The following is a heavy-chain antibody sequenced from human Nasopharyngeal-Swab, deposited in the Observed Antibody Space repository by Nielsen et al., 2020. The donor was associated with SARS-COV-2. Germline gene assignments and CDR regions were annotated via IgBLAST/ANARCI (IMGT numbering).Heavy chain of an antibody. CDR2: ISYDGSNK. V-gene: IGHV3-30-3*01. Sequence: GGSLSLSCVASGFTFSSYAMHWVRQAPAQGLERVAVISYDGSNKYYADSVKGRFTISRDNSKNKLYLQMNSLIAEDTAVYYCAKGLPPMDVWGQGTTVTVSS. J-gene: IGHJ6*02. CDR1: GFTFSSYA. CDR3: AKGLPPMDV.